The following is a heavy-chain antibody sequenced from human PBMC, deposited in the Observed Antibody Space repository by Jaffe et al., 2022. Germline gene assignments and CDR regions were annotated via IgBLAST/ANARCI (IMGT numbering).Heavy chain of an antibody. J-gene: IGHJ4*02. Sequence: EVQLLESGGGLVQPGGSLRLSCAASGFTFSSYAMSWVRQAPGKGLEWVSAISGSGGSTYYADSVKGRFTISRDNSKNTLYLQMNSLRAEDTAVYYCAKGGSGYSSSWSRVIDYWGQGTLVTVSS. V-gene: IGHV3-23*01. CDR1: GFTFSSYA. CDR2: ISGSGGST. CDR3: AKGGSGYSSSWSRVIDY. D-gene: IGHD6-13*01.